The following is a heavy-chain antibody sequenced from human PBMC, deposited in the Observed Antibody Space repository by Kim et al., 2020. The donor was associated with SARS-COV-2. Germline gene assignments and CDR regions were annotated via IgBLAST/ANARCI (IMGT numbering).Heavy chain of an antibody. CDR2: INHSGST. J-gene: IGHJ4*02. CDR3: ARGGGYSYGSLDY. Sequence: SETLSLTCAVYGGSFSGYYWSWIRQPPGKGLEWIGEINHSGSTNYNPSLKSRVTISVDTSKNQFSLKLSSVPAADTAVYYCARGGGYSYGSLDYWGQGTLVTVSS. D-gene: IGHD5-18*01. CDR1: GGSFSGYY. V-gene: IGHV4-34*01.